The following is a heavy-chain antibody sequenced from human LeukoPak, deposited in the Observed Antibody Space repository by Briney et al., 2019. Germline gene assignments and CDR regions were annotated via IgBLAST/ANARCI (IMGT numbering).Heavy chain of an antibody. CDR3: ASTATYYDFWSGYSTSNWFDP. CDR1: GYTFTSYA. D-gene: IGHD3-3*01. CDR2: INTNTGNP. Sequence: WASVKVSCKASGYTFTSYAMNWVRQAPGQGLEWMGWINTNTGNPTYAQGFTGRFVFSLDTSVSTAYLQISSLKAEDTAVYYCASTATYYDFWSGYSTSNWFDPWGQGTLVTVSS. V-gene: IGHV7-4-1*02. J-gene: IGHJ5*02.